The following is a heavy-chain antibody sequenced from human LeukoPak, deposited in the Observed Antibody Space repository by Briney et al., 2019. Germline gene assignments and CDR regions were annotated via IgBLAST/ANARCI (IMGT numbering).Heavy chain of an antibody. CDR1: GGSISSYY. CDR3: ASGAYSYYYMDV. D-gene: IGHD4-11*01. Sequence: SETLSPTCTVSGGSISSYYWSWIRQPPGKGLEWIGYIYYSGSTNYNPSLKSRVTMSVDTSKNQFSLKLSSVTAADTAVYYCASGAYSYYYMDVWGKGTTVTISS. V-gene: IGHV4-59*12. J-gene: IGHJ6*03. CDR2: IYYSGST.